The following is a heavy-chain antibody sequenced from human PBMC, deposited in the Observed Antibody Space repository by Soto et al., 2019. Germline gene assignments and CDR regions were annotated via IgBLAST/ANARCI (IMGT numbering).Heavy chain of an antibody. V-gene: IGHV3-48*02. Sequence: GGSQRLSNAGAGFTFSAFSMNWVRQAPGKGLEWISYIYGSSSTMYYADSVKGRFSISRDNAKSSLYLQMNNLTHEDTAVYYCARDRPVDYWGQGTPVTVSS. CDR3: ARDRPVDY. CDR1: GFTFSAFS. J-gene: IGHJ4*02. CDR2: IYGSSSTM.